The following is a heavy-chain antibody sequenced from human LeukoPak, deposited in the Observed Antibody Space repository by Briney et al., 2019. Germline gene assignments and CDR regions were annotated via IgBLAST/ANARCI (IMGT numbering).Heavy chain of an antibody. Sequence: ASVKVSCKASGYTFTNYDINWVRQATGQGLEWMGWMNPNSGNTGYAQKFQGRVTMTRNTSISTAYMELSNLRSEDTAVYYCARGILWFGDDVWGKGTTVTISS. D-gene: IGHD3-10*01. V-gene: IGHV1-8*01. CDR3: ARGILWFGDDV. J-gene: IGHJ6*04. CDR2: MNPNSGNT. CDR1: GYTFTNYD.